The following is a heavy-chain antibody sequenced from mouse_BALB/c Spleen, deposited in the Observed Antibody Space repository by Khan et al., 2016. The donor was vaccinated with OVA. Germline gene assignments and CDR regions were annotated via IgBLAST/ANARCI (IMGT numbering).Heavy chain of an antibody. Sequence: VKLLESGPGLVAPSQSLSITCTISGFSLTNYGVHWVRQPPGKGLEWLVVIWSDGSTTYNSALKSRLTISKDNSKSQVFLKMNSLQTDDTAVYVSAKQAYSHDNIMDCWGQGTSVTVSS. CDR2: IWSDGST. V-gene: IGHV2-6-1*01. D-gene: IGHD2-10*01. CDR3: AKQAYSHDNIMDC. J-gene: IGHJ4*01. CDR1: GFSLTNYG.